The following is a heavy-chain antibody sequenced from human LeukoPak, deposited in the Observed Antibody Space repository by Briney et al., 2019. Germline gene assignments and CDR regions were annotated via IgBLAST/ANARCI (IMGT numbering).Heavy chain of an antibody. Sequence: SETLSLTCTVSGGSISSSSYYWGWIRQPPGKGLEWIGSIYYSGSTYYNPSLKSRVTISVDTSKNQFSLKLSSVTAADTAVYYCARESSSWSKKPFDYRGQGTLVTVSS. J-gene: IGHJ4*02. V-gene: IGHV4-39*07. D-gene: IGHD6-13*01. CDR1: GGSISSSSYY. CDR3: ARESSSWSKKPFDY. CDR2: IYYSGST.